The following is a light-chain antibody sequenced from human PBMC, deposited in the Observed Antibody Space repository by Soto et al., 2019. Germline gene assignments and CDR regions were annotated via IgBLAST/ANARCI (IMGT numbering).Light chain of an antibody. CDR3: QQYDGYSGT. J-gene: IGKJ1*01. CDR1: QDISNF. V-gene: IGKV1-27*01. CDR2: DAS. Sequence: DIQMTQSPSSLSASVGDRVTITCRASQDISNFLAWYQQKRGKVPKLLVYDASTLQSGVPTRFSGSGSGTHFTLTISSLQPEDVASYYCQQYDGYSGTFGQGTKVQIK.